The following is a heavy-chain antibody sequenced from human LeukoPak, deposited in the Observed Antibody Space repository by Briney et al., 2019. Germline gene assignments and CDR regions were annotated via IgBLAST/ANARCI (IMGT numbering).Heavy chain of an antibody. CDR3: ARGGYSSGWYPL. Sequence: SETLSLTCTVSGGSISSGGYYWSWIRQHPGKGLEWIGYIYYSGSTYYNPSLKSRVTISVDTSKNQFSLKLSSVTAADTAVYYCARGGYSSGWYPLWGQGTLVTVPS. V-gene: IGHV4-31*03. J-gene: IGHJ4*02. CDR1: GGSISSGGYY. D-gene: IGHD6-19*01. CDR2: IYYSGST.